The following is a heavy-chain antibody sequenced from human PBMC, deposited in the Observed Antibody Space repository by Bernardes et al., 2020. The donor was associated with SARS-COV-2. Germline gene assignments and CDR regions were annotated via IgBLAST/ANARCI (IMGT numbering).Heavy chain of an antibody. CDR2: INHSGST. Sequence: SETLSLTCAVYGGSFSGYYWSWIRQPPGKGLEWIGEINHSGSTNYNPSLKSRVTISVDTSKNQFSLKLSSVTAADTAVYYCSCFLDYYDSSGYYVLDYWGQGTLVTVSS. CDR3: SCFLDYYDSSGYYVLDY. CDR1: GGSFSGYY. V-gene: IGHV4-34*01. D-gene: IGHD3-22*01. J-gene: IGHJ4*02.